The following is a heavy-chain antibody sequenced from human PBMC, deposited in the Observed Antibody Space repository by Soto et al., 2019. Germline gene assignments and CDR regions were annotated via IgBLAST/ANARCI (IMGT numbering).Heavy chain of an antibody. CDR1: GFTVSSSD. CDR3: AKDGQELVPSHWFDP. Sequence: GSLRLSCAAPGFTVSSSDMSWVRQAPGEGLEWVSSITGSGRNTYYADSVKGRFTISRDNSRNTLYLQMNSLRAEDTALYYCAKDGQELVPSHWFDPWGQGTLVTVSS. CDR2: ITGSGRNT. J-gene: IGHJ5*02. V-gene: IGHV3-23*01. D-gene: IGHD6-13*01.